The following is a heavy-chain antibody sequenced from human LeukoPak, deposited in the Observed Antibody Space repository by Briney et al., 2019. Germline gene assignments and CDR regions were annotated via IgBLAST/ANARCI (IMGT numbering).Heavy chain of an antibody. V-gene: IGHV4-31*03. CDR3: ARDSSGYSSLDY. J-gene: IGHJ4*02. CDR1: GGSISSGGYS. CDR2: IYYSGST. D-gene: IGHD3-22*01. Sequence: SETLSLTCTVSGGSISSGGYSWSWIRQHPGKGLEWIGYIYYSGSTYYNTSLKSRVTISVDTSKNQFSLKLSSVTAADTAVYYCARDSSGYSSLDYWGQGTLVTVSS.